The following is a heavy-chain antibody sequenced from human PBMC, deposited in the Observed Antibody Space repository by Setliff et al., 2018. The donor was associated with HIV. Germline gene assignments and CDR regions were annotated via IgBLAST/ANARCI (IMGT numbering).Heavy chain of an antibody. CDR2: IFASGTT. Sequence: SETLSLTCTVSGGSLGGYYWSWIRQPARKRLEWIGRIFASGTTNYNPSLKSRVSMSIDTSKDQFSLNLNSVTAADTAVYFCARDRSNYGSGSSAYNWFDPWGLGTLGTVS. CDR1: GGSLGGYY. V-gene: IGHV4-4*07. CDR3: ARDRSNYGSGSSAYNWFDP. J-gene: IGHJ5*02. D-gene: IGHD3-10*01.